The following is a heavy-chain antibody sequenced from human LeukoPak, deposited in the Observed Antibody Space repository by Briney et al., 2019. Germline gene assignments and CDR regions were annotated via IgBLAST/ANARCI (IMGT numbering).Heavy chain of an antibody. Sequence: GESLKISCKASVFSFTNYWIAWVRQTPEKGLEWMGIIYPGDSDTRYNPSFQGQVTISADKSIKTAYLQWSSLKASDTAMYYCARRYCSNNTCYGGDFDYWGQGTLVTVSS. V-gene: IGHV5-51*01. CDR3: ARRYCSNNTCYGGDFDY. CDR1: VFSFTNYW. D-gene: IGHD2-2*01. CDR2: IYPGDSDT. J-gene: IGHJ4*02.